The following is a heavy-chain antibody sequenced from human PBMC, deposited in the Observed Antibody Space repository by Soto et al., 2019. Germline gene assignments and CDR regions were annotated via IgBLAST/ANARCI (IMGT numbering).Heavy chain of an antibody. J-gene: IGHJ4*02. V-gene: IGHV3-7*01. CDR3: APRRPPSSGGNFDS. Sequence: EVHLAESGGGLVQPGGSLRVSCTASGFTFRNYWMTWVRQAPGKGLEWVANINQNAGEKYYVDSVKGRFTISRDNAYNSPEPEMDNLRVDPSAVVFCAPRRPPSSGGNFDSWGQGTLVSVSS. D-gene: IGHD3-10*01. CDR2: INQNAGEK. CDR1: GFTFRNYW.